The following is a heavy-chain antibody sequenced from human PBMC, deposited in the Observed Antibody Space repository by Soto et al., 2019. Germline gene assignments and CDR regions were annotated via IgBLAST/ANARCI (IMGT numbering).Heavy chain of an antibody. D-gene: IGHD5-18*01. Sequence: PGGSLRLSVTVTRFSVTNSYINWVRQAPGKGLEWVSILYSGGTTYYADSVRGRFTVSRDDSKNTLFLHMNSLRADDTAVYYCARDWSKFSYNYPYYYAMDAWGQGTTVTVSS. CDR1: RFSVTNSY. CDR2: LYSGGTT. CDR3: ARDWSKFSYNYPYYYAMDA. V-gene: IGHV3-53*01. J-gene: IGHJ6*02.